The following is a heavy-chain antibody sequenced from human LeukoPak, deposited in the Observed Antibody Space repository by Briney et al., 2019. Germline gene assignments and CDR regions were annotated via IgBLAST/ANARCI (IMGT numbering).Heavy chain of an antibody. V-gene: IGHV4-59*12. CDR2: IYYSGTT. CDR1: GVSITSYY. J-gene: IGHJ3*02. D-gene: IGHD1-1*01. CDR3: ARKLEDDAFDI. Sequence: SETLSLTCSVPGVSITSYYWTWIRQPPGKGLEWVGYIYYSGTTDYNPSLKSRVIISADTSKNQFSLKLSSVTAADTAVYYCARKLEDDAFDIWGQGTMVTVSS.